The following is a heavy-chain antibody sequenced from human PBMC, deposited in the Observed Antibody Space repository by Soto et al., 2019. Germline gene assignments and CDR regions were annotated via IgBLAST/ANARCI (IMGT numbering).Heavy chain of an antibody. CDR1: GLNFDDFA. CDR3: AKGRYDFWSPYYFDS. J-gene: IGHJ4*02. V-gene: IGHV3-9*01. Sequence: PGGSLRLSCVGTGLNFDDFAMHWVRQAPGKGLEWASGITWNSRVLAYADSVKGRFTISRDNARNSLCLQMDSLRDEDTALYYCAKGRYDFWSPYYFDSWGQGTLVTVSS. D-gene: IGHD3-3*01. CDR2: ITWNSRVL.